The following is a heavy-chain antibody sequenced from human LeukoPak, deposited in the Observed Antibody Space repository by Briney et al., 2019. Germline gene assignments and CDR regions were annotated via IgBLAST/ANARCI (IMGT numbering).Heavy chain of an antibody. CDR1: GFTFSNYA. CDR2: IRYDGSNK. V-gene: IGHV3-30*02. Sequence: GGSLRLSCTVSGFTFSNYAMSWVRQAPGKGLEWVALIRYDGSNKYYADSVKGRFTISRDNSKNTLYLQMNSLRAEDTAVYYCAKDRCSSTSCSYMDVWGKGTTVTVSS. CDR3: AKDRCSSTSCSYMDV. D-gene: IGHD2-2*01. J-gene: IGHJ6*03.